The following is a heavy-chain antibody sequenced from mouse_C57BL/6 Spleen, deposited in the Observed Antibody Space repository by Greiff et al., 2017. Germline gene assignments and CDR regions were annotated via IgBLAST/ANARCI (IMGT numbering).Heavy chain of an antibody. D-gene: IGHD2-4*01. J-gene: IGHJ4*01. Sequence: EVQLVESGGGLVKPGGSLKLSCAASGFTFSDYGMHWVRQAPEKGLEWVAYISSGSSTINYADTVKGRFSISRDNAKNTLFLQMTSLRSEDTAMYYCAREVYDYDDNAMDYWGQGTSVTVSS. CDR1: GFTFSDYG. V-gene: IGHV5-17*01. CDR3: AREVYDYDDNAMDY. CDR2: ISSGSSTI.